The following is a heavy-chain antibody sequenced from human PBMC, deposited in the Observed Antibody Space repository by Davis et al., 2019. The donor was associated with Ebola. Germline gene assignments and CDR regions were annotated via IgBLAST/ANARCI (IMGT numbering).Heavy chain of an antibody. CDR1: GFTFSTYR. CDR3: ARGDPGGSTWYGRLNY. J-gene: IGHJ4*02. V-gene: IGHV3-21*01. CDR2: ISSYSNYI. D-gene: IGHD6-13*01. Sequence: GESLKISCAASGFTFSTYRMDWVRQVPGKGLEWVSSISSYSNYIFYADSLKGRFTISRDNARDALYLQMDNLRADDTAVYYCARGDPGGSTWYGRLNYWGQGTLVTVSS.